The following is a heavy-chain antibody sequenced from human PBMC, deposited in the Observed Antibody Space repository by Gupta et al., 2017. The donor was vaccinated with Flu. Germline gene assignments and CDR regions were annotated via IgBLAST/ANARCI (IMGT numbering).Heavy chain of an antibody. CDR2: IYYSGST. Sequence: QVQLQESGPGLVKPSQTLSLTCTVSGGSISSGGYYWSWIRQHPGKGLEWIGYIYYSGSTYYNPSLKSRVTISVDTSKNQCSLKLSSVTAAETAVYYCARECSSTSCYLSWFDPWGQGTLVTVSS. CDR3: ARECSSTSCYLSWFDP. D-gene: IGHD2-2*01. J-gene: IGHJ5*02. CDR1: GGSISSGGYY. V-gene: IGHV4-31*03.